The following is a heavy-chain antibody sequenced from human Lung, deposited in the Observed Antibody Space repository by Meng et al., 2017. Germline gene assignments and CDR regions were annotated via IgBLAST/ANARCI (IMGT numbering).Heavy chain of an antibody. D-gene: IGHD6-19*01. Sequence: GSLRLSCAVSGGSISSSNWWSWVRQPPGKGLEWIGEIYHSGSTNYNPSLKSRVTISVDESKNQFSLKLSSVTAADTAVYYCARGLRGIAVAGLFDYWGQGTLVTVSS. CDR1: GGSISSSNW. V-gene: IGHV4-4*02. J-gene: IGHJ4*02. CDR2: IYHSGST. CDR3: ARGLRGIAVAGLFDY.